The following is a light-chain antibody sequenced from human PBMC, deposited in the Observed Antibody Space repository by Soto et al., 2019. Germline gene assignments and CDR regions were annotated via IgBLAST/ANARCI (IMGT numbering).Light chain of an antibody. J-gene: IGKJ1*01. Sequence: DIQMTHFPSPLSPSEGDRFTFTCRAGQSFSTGLAWYKQKPGKPPKLLIYDASSLESGVPSRFSGSGSGTEFTLTISSLQPDDFATYYCQQYNSYSSWTFGQGTKVEIK. CDR3: QQYNSYSSWT. CDR1: QSFSTG. CDR2: DAS. V-gene: IGKV1-5*01.